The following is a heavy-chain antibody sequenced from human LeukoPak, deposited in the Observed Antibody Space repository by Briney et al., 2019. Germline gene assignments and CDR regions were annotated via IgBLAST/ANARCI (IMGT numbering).Heavy chain of an antibody. D-gene: IGHD3/OR15-3a*01. Sequence: GGSLRLSCAASGFTVSDYYMSWARQAPGKGLEWVSYISSGGSDTNHADSVKGRVTLSRDKTTKSHYLDKNRPRDDNTVLYCMARDQFAFGLFDYWGQGTLVTVSS. CDR2: ISSGGSDT. CDR1: GFTVSDYY. V-gene: IGHV3-11*05. CDR3: ARDQFAFGLFDY. J-gene: IGHJ4*02.